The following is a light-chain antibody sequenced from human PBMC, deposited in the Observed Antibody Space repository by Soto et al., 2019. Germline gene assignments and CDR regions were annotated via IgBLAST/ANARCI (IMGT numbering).Light chain of an antibody. Sequence: QSVLTQPRSVSGSPGQSVTISCTGTNSDAGGFSYVSWYQQLPGKAPKLIIYGVTKRPSGVPDRFSGSKSGNTASLTISGLQAEDAADYYCCSYAGSSQVFGTGTKVTVL. V-gene: IGLV2-11*01. J-gene: IGLJ1*01. CDR3: CSYAGSSQV. CDR1: NSDAGGFSY. CDR2: GVT.